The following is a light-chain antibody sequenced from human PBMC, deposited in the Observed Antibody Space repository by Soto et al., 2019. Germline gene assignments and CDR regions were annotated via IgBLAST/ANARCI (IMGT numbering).Light chain of an antibody. CDR1: QSVRSN. Sequence: EIVMTQSPVTLSVSPGERATLSCRASQSVRSNLAWYQQKPGQAPSLLIYGASNRATGIPARFSGSGSGTDFTLTISSLEPEDFAVYYCQQRSNWPPKYTFGQGTKLEIK. CDR3: QQRSNWPPKYT. CDR2: GAS. V-gene: IGKV3-11*01. J-gene: IGKJ2*01.